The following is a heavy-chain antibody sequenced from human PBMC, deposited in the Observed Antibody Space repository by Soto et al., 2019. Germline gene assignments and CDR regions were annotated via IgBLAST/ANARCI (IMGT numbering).Heavy chain of an antibody. CDR2: IYSGGST. CDR3: AISGEGDCSGGSCYPDDY. CDR1: GFTVSSNY. V-gene: IGHV3-53*01. Sequence: EVQLVESGGGLIQPGGSLRLSCAASGFTVSSNYMSWVRQAPGKGLEWVSVIYSGGSTYYADSVKGRFTISRDNSKNTXXLQMNSLRAEDTAVYYCAISGEGDCSGGSCYPDDYWGQGTLVTVSS. J-gene: IGHJ4*02. D-gene: IGHD2-15*01.